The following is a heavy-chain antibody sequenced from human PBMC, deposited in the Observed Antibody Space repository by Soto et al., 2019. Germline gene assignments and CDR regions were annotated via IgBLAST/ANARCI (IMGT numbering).Heavy chain of an antibody. CDR3: ARGTLIYDILTGYYTANWFDP. J-gene: IGHJ5*02. CDR2: IYYSGST. V-gene: IGHV4-31*03. CDR1: GGSISSGGYY. D-gene: IGHD3-9*01. Sequence: SETLSLTCTVSGGSISSGGYYWSWIRQHPGKGLEWIGYIYYSGSTYYNPSLKSRVTISVDTSKNQFSLKLSSVAAADTAVYYCARGTLIYDILTGYYTANWFDPWGQGTLVTVSS.